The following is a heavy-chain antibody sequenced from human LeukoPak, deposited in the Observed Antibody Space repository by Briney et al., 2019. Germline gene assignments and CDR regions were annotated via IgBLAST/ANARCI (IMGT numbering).Heavy chain of an antibody. D-gene: IGHD1-26*01. J-gene: IGHJ5*02. V-gene: IGHV4-39*01. Sequence: SQTLSLTCTVSGGSISSGSYYWGWIRQPPGKGLEWIASIYYSGSTYYNPSLKSRVTISVDTSKNQLSLKLSSLTAADTAVYYCARHEYSGSYYGLSWFDPWGQGTLVTVSS. CDR2: IYYSGST. CDR3: ARHEYSGSYYGLSWFDP. CDR1: GGSISSGSYY.